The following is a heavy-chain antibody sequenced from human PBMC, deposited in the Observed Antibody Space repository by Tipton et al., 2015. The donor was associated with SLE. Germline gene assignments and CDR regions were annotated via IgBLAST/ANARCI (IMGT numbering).Heavy chain of an antibody. Sequence: TLSLTCAVSGDSISSSNWWSWVRQPPGKGLEWIGEIYHSGSTNYNPSLKSRVTISVDTPKNQFSLKLNSVTAADTAVYYCARSFSGTHFDYWGQGTLVTVSS. J-gene: IGHJ4*02. CDR3: ARSFSGTHFDY. CDR2: IYHSGST. D-gene: IGHD1-26*01. V-gene: IGHV4-4*02. CDR1: GDSISSSNW.